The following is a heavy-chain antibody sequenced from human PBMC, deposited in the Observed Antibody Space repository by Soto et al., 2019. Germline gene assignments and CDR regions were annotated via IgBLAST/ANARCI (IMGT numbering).Heavy chain of an antibody. CDR2: IIPIFGTA. J-gene: IGHJ6*02. D-gene: IGHD6-19*01. Sequence: QVQRVQSGAEVKKPGSSVKVSCKASGGTFSSYAISWVRQAPGQGLEWMGGIIPIFGTANYAQKFQGRVTITADESTSTGYMELSSLRSEDTAVHYCAVRGDDRDSSGWNPYYYYGMGVWGQGTTVTVSS. CDR3: AVRGDDRDSSGWNPYYYYGMGV. V-gene: IGHV1-69*01. CDR1: GGTFSSYA.